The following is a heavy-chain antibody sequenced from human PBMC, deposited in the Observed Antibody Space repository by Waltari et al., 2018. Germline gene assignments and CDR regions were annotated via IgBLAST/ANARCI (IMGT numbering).Heavy chain of an antibody. V-gene: IGHV4-59*11. D-gene: IGHD2-15*01. CDR1: GGSISSHY. CDR3: ACAVAKMTPFDY. J-gene: IGHJ4*02. CDR2: IYYSGST. Sequence: QVHLQESGPGLVKPSAPLSLTCTVSGGSISSHYWHWSRQPPGKGLEWIGYIYYSGSTNYNPSLKSRVTISVDTSKNQFSLKLSSVTAADTAVYYCACAVAKMTPFDYWGQGTLVTVSS.